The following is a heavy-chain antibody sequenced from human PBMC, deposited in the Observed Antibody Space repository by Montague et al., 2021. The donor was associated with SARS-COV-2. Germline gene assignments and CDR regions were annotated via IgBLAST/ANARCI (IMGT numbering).Heavy chain of an antibody. CDR1: GGSISSSHW. J-gene: IGHJ4*02. D-gene: IGHD3-10*01. V-gene: IGHV4-4*02. Sequence: SETLSLTCAVSGGSISSSHWWSWVRQPPGKGLEWIGEIYHSGSTNYNPSLKSRVTISVDKSKNQFSLKLSSVTAADTAVYYCASRYYGSGSYLPFDDWGQGTLVTVSS. CDR3: ASRYYGSGSYLPFDD. CDR2: IYHSGST.